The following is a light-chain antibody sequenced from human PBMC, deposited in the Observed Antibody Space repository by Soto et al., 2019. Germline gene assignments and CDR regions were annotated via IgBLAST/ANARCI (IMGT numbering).Light chain of an antibody. Sequence: QAVVTQPPSVSGAPGQRVTISCTGSSSNIGAGYDVHWYQQLPGTAPKLLLYGNGNRPSGVPDRFSGSKSGTSASLAITGLQAEDEADYYCQSFDSSLSGVIFGGGTKVTVL. CDR3: QSFDSSLSGVI. CDR2: GNG. V-gene: IGLV1-40*01. J-gene: IGLJ2*01. CDR1: SSNIGAGYD.